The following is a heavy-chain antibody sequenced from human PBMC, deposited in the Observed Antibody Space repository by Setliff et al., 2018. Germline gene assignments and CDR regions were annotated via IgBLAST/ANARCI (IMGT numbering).Heavy chain of an antibody. V-gene: IGHV1-3*01. Sequence: ASVKVSCKASGYTFTNYALHWLRQAPGQRLEWMAYINGGNGNTHYSQKFRGRVTVTRDTSASTVFMELSTLRSEDTAVYYCARETYDILTGYAYWYFDLWGRGTLVTVSS. D-gene: IGHD3-9*01. CDR1: GYTFTNYA. CDR2: INGGNGNT. J-gene: IGHJ2*01. CDR3: ARETYDILTGYAYWYFDL.